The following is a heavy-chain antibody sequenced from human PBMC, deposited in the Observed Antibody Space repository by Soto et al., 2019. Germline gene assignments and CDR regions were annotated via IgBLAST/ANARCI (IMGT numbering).Heavy chain of an antibody. J-gene: IGHJ5*02. CDR1: GGSIRNNY. CDR3: ARETYGDYVGYFDP. V-gene: IGHV4-59*12. D-gene: IGHD4-17*01. Sequence: SETLSLTCTVSGGSIRNNYLSWIRQPPGKGLEWVGYIYYTGTSKYNPSLKSRVIISVDRSKNQFSLKVRSVTAADTAVYYCARETYGDYVGYFDPWGQGIQVTVSS. CDR2: IYYTGTS.